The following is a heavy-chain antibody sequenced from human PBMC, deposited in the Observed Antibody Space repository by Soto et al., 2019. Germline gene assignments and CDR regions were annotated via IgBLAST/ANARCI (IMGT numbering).Heavy chain of an antibody. Sequence: PGGSLRLSCAAPGFTFSSYSMNWVRQAPGKGLEWVSSISSSSSYIYYADSVKGRFTISRDNAKNSLYLQMNSLRAEDTAVYYCARAVTRRNYYYYGMDVWGQGTTVTVSS. CDR3: ARAVTRRNYYYYGMDV. CDR1: GFTFSSYS. CDR2: ISSSSSYI. J-gene: IGHJ6*02. V-gene: IGHV3-21*01. D-gene: IGHD4-4*01.